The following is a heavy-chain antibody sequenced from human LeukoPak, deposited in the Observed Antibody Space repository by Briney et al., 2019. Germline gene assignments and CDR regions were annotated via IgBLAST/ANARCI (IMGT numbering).Heavy chain of an antibody. Sequence: ASVKVSCKASGYTFTSYYMHWVRQAPGQGLEWMGWINPNSGGTNYAQKFQGRVTMTRDTSISTAYVELSRLRSDDTAVYYCARDFQYYDFWSGYYLRYWGQGTLVTVSS. D-gene: IGHD3-3*01. CDR1: GYTFTSYY. J-gene: IGHJ4*02. V-gene: IGHV1-2*02. CDR2: INPNSGGT. CDR3: ARDFQYYDFWSGYYLRY.